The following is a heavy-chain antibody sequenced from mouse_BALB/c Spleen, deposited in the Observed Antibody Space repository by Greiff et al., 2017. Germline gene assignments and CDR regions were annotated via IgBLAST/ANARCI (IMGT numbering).Heavy chain of an antibody. J-gene: IGHJ4*01. Sequence: QVHVKQSGAELVRPGSSVKISCKASGYAFSSYWMNWVKQRPGQGLEWIGQIYPGDGDTNYNGKFKGKATLTTDKSSSTAYIQLSSLTSEDSAVYFGAGRVPYAMDYWGQGTSVTVSS. CDR3: AGRVPYAMDY. D-gene: IGHD1-1*01. CDR2: IYPGDGDT. V-gene: IGHV1-80*01. CDR1: GYAFSSYW.